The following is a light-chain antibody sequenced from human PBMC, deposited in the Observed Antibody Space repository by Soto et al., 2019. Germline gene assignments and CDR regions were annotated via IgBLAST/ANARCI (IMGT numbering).Light chain of an antibody. CDR1: QSVSSSY. CDR2: GAS. V-gene: IGKV3-20*01. CDR3: QQYGSSPGT. Sequence: EMVLTQSPGTLSLSPGEIATLSCRASQSVSSSYLAWYQQKPGQAPRLLIYGASSRATGIPDRFSGSGSGTDFTLTISRLEPEDFAVYYCQQYGSSPGTFGQGTKVEIK. J-gene: IGKJ1*01.